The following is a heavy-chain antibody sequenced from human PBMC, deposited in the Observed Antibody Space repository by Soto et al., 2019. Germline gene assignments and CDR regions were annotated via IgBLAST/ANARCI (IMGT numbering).Heavy chain of an antibody. D-gene: IGHD6-13*01. J-gene: IGHJ6*04. CDR2: IYYSGST. CDR3: ARHDGSSWPFYYYDGMEG. CDR1: GGSISSYY. Sequence: QVQLQESGPGLVKPSETLSLTCTVSGGSISSYYWSWIRQPPGKGLEWIGYIYYSGSTNYNPSLQSRVAISVDTSKNQCSRKRSSVTAADTAVYYGARHDGSSWPFYYYDGMEGWGEGATVTVSS. V-gene: IGHV4-59*08.